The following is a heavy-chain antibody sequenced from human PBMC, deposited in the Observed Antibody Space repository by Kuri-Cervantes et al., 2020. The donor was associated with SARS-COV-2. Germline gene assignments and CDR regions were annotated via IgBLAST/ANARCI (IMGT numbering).Heavy chain of an antibody. V-gene: IGHV4-38-2*02. CDR3: ARHSRLVDFDY. CDR1: GGSISSGYY. D-gene: IGHD6-19*01. Sequence: ESLKISCTVSGGSISSGYYWGWIRQPPGKGLEWIGSIYHSGSTHYKPSLKSRVTLSVDTSKNQFSLKLSSVTAADTAVYYCARHSRLVDFDYWGQGTLVTVSS. J-gene: IGHJ4*02. CDR2: IYHSGST.